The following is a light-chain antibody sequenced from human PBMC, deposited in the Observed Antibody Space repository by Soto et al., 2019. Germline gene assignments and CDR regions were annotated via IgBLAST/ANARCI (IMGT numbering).Light chain of an antibody. J-gene: IGLJ1*01. V-gene: IGLV1-44*01. CDR2: NNN. CDR3: AAWDDSLNGLV. Sequence: QSVLTQPPSASGTPGQRVTISCSGSSSNIGSNTVNWYQQLPGTAPKLLIYNNNQRPSGVPDRFSGSKSGTSDSLAISGLQSAEEADYYCAAWDDSLNGLVFGTGTKLTVL. CDR1: SSNIGSNT.